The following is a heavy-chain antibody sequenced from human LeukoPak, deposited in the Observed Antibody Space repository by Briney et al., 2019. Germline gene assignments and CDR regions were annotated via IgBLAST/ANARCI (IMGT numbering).Heavy chain of an antibody. CDR1: GFTFSSYA. Sequence: QSGGSLRLSCAASGFTFSSYAMSWVRQAPGKGLEWVSAISGSGGSTYYADSVKGRFTISRDNSKNTLYLQMNSLRAEDTAVYYCAKAIVTMTSMGVDYWGQGTLVTVSS. CDR2: ISGSGGST. J-gene: IGHJ4*02. CDR3: AKAIVTMTSMGVDY. D-gene: IGHD3-22*01. V-gene: IGHV3-23*01.